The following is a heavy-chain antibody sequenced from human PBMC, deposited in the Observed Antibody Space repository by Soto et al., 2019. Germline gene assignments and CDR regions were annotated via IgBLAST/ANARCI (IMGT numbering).Heavy chain of an antibody. D-gene: IGHD3-22*01. CDR1: GYTFISHS. Sequence: ASVKVSCKSSGYTFISHSMTWVRQAPGQGLEWMGRISAYNGNTNYAQKFQGRVTMTTDTSTSTAYMELRSLRSDDTAVYYCARVFPARSGYYYERGYWGQGTLVTVSS. CDR3: ARVFPARSGYYYERGY. CDR2: ISAYNGNT. J-gene: IGHJ4*02. V-gene: IGHV1-18*01.